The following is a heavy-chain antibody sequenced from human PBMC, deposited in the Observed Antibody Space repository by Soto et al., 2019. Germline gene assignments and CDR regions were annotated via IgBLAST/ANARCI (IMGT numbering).Heavy chain of an antibody. CDR3: ARGGVVPAATFGP. Sequence: QVQLQQWGAGLLKPSETLSLTCAVYGGSFSGYYWSWIRQPPGKGLEWIGEINHSGSTNYNPSLKSRVTISVDTSKNQCSLKLSSVTAADTAVYYCARGGVVPAATFGPWGQGTLVTVSS. D-gene: IGHD2-2*01. CDR1: GGSFSGYY. V-gene: IGHV4-34*01. J-gene: IGHJ5*02. CDR2: INHSGST.